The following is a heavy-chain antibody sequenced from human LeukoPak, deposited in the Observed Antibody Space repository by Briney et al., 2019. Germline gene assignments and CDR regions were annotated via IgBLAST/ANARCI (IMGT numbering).Heavy chain of an antibody. J-gene: IGHJ4*02. CDR3: VRNLDFWGDSEDY. Sequence: GGSLRLSCAASGFTFSSFWMHWVRQAPGKGLVWVSRINSDGSTTTYADSVKGRFTISRDNAKNTLYLQMNSLRAEDTAVYYCVRNLDFWGDSEDYWGQGTLVTVSS. CDR2: INSDGSTT. CDR1: GFTFSSFW. D-gene: IGHD3-3*01. V-gene: IGHV3-74*01.